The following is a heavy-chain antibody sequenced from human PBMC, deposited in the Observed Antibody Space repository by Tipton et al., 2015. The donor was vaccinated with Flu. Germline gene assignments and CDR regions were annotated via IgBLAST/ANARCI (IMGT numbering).Heavy chain of an antibody. CDR2: KSHSGTT. CDR1: GDAISSGYL. Sequence: TLSLTCSVSGDAISSGYLWGWIRQPPGKGPEWIGSKSHSGTTYYNPSLKSRVTMSIDTSENQFSLKLNSVTAADTAVYYCARLTTRTYCPDFWGQGTLVTVSS. J-gene: IGHJ4*02. CDR3: ARLTTRTYCPDF. D-gene: IGHD4/OR15-4a*01. V-gene: IGHV4-38-2*01.